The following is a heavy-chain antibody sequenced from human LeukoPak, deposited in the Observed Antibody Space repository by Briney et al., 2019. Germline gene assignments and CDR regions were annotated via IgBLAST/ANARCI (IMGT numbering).Heavy chain of an antibody. CDR3: AKEGSIFGVVIRPYYFDY. CDR2: TRDKGNSYST. V-gene: IGHV3-72*01. D-gene: IGHD3-3*01. J-gene: IGHJ4*02. Sequence: GGSLRLSCATSGSTFSDHYMDWVRQAPGKGLEWVGRTRDKGNSYSTEYAASVKGRFTMSRDESNNSMYLQMKGLKTEDAAVYYCAKEGSIFGVVIRPYYFDYWGQGTLVTVSS. CDR1: GSTFSDHY.